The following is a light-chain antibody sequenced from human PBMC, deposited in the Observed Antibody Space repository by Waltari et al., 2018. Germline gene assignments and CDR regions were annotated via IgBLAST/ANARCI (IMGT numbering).Light chain of an antibody. CDR1: NPTTGGST. V-gene: IGLV1-44*01. Sequence: SVLTQPPSASATPGQRVTISCSGNNPTTGGSTDNWYPQPPATRPTNPTPPTHHPPPGPAPKLLIHTNNPRPSGVTARFSGSKSGTSASLAISGLQSDDEADYYCVSWDDSLNGPVFGGGTKLTVL. CDR2: TNN. J-gene: IGLJ2*01. CDR3: VSWDDSLNGPV.